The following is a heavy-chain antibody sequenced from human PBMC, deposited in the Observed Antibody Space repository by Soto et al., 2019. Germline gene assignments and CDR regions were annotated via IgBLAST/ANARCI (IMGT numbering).Heavy chain of an antibody. CDR1: GYTFTSYG. CDR3: ARVAAAAVRRFDYYDMDA. Sequence: GASVKVSCKASGYTFTSYGISWVRQAPGQGLGWMGWISAYNGNTNYAQKLQGRVTMTTDTSTSTAYMELRSLRSDDTAVYYCARVAAAAVRRFDYYDMDAWGQGTTVTVSS. V-gene: IGHV1-18*01. D-gene: IGHD6-13*01. J-gene: IGHJ6*02. CDR2: ISAYNGNT.